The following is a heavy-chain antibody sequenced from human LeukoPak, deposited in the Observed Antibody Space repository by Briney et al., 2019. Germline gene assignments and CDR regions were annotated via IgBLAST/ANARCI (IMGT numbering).Heavy chain of an antibody. J-gene: IGHJ4*02. V-gene: IGHV3-48*04. CDR2: ISSSSSTI. D-gene: IGHD3-22*01. CDR3: ASSLYYYDSSGYQRYFDY. Sequence: PGGSLRLSCAASGFTFSSYSMNWVRQAPGKGLEWVSYISSSSSTIYYADSVKGRFTISRDNAKNSLYLQMNSLRAEDTAAYYCASSLYYYDSSGYQRYFDYWGQGTLVTVSS. CDR1: GFTFSSYS.